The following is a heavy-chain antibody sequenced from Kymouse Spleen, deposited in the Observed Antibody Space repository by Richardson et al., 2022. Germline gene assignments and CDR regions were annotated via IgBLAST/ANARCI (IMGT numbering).Heavy chain of an antibody. V-gene: IGHV3-13*01. Sequence: EVQLVESGGGLVQPGGSLRLSCAASGFTFSSYDMHWVRQATGKGLEWVSAIGTAGDTYYPGSVKGRFTISRENAKNSLYLQMNSLRAGDTAVYYCARGNILTGCPFDYWGQGTLVTVSS. J-gene: IGHJ4*02. CDR1: GFTFSSYD. CDR2: IGTAGDT. D-gene: IGHD3-9*01. CDR3: ARGNILTGCPFDY.